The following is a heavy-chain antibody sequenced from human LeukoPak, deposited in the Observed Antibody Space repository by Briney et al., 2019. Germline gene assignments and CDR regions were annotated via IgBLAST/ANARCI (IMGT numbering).Heavy chain of an antibody. CDR1: GYTFSDSY. CDR3: ARAGGSSWFDP. V-gene: IGHV1-2*02. Sequence: ASVEVSCKASGYTFSDSYIHWVRQAPGQGLEWMGSMNPKSGGTKYAQKFQGRVSMTRDTSISTAYMELASLTSDDTAVYYCARAGGSSWFDPWGQGTLVTVS. CDR2: MNPKSGGT. D-gene: IGHD2-15*01. J-gene: IGHJ5*02.